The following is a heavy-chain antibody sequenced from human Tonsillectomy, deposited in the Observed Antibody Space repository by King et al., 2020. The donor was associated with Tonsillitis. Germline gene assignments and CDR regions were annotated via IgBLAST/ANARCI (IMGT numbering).Heavy chain of an antibody. J-gene: IGHJ3*02. V-gene: IGHV1-58*01. CDR3: AAEGAYSSGWYDGAFDI. Sequence: QLVQSGPEVKKPGTSVKVSCKASGFTFTSSAVQWVLQARGQRLEWIGWIVVGSGNTNYAQKFQERVTITRDMSTSTAYMELSSLRSEDTAVYYCAAEGAYSSGWYDGAFDIWGQGTMVTVSS. CDR1: GFTFTSSA. D-gene: IGHD6-19*01. CDR2: IVVGSGNT.